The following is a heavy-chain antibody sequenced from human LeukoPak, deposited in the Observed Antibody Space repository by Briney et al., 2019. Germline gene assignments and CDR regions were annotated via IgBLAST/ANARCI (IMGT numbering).Heavy chain of an antibody. Sequence: SETLSLTCTVSGGSISSSSYYWGWIRQPPGKGLEWIGSIYYSGSTNYNPSLKSRVTISVDTSKNQFSLKLSSVTAADTAVYYCARDGGDSYGSFDYWGQGTLVTVSS. CDR1: GGSISSSSYY. D-gene: IGHD2-21*02. CDR2: IYYSGST. CDR3: ARDGGDSYGSFDY. J-gene: IGHJ4*02. V-gene: IGHV4-39*07.